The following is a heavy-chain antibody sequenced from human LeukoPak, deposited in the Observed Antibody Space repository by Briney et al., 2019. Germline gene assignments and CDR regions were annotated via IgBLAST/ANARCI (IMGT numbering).Heavy chain of an antibody. V-gene: IGHV3-48*04. Sequence: GGSLRLSCAASGFTFSTYSMNWVRLAPGKGLEWVSYIHSSGSTKYYADSVKGRFTISRDNAKNSLYLQMNSLRAEDTAVYYCARDWTVYDYVWGSYRSSYYFDYWGQGTLVTVSS. D-gene: IGHD3-16*02. CDR3: ARDWTVYDYVWGSYRSSYYFDY. CDR1: GFTFSTYS. J-gene: IGHJ4*02. CDR2: IHSSGSTK.